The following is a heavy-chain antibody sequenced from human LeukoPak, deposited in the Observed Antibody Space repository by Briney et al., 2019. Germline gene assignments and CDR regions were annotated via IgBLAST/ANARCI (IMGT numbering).Heavy chain of an antibody. CDR1: GGSFSGYY. V-gene: IGHV4-34*01. D-gene: IGHD3-10*01. J-gene: IGHJ4*02. CDR2: INHRGST. Sequence: SETLSLTCAVYGGSFSGYYWSWIRQPPGKGLEWIGEINHRGSTNYNPSLKSRVTISVDTSKNQCSLKLSPVAAADTAVYYCARRRYGSGSYYIPPAYWGQGTLVTVSS. CDR3: ARRRYGSGSYYIPPAY.